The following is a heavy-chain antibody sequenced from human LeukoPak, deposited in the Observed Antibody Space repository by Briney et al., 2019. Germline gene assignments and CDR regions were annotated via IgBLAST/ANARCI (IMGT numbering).Heavy chain of an antibody. V-gene: IGHV3-48*01. D-gene: IGHD2-2*01. CDR3: AREYCSSTSCLYDY. CDR1: GFTFSSYS. J-gene: IGHJ4*02. Sequence: GGSLRLSCAASGFTFSSYSMNLVRQAPGKGLEWVSYISSSSSAIYYADSVKGRFTISRDKAKNSLYLLMNSLRAEDTAVYYCAREYCSSTSCLYDYWGQGTLVTISS. CDR2: ISSSSSAI.